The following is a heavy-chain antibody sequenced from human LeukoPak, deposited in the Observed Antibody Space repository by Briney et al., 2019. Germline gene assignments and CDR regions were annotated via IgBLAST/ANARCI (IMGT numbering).Heavy chain of an antibody. CDR1: GFTFSSYA. CDR2: ISGSGVST. Sequence: GVSLRLSCAASGFTFSSYAMSWVRQAPGKGREWVSGISGSGVSTCYADSVEGRLTISRDNSKNTLYLQMNSLRVEDTAVYYCATHSGSFRYYFDYWGQGTLVTVSS. D-gene: IGHD1-26*01. V-gene: IGHV3-23*01. CDR3: ATHSGSFRYYFDY. J-gene: IGHJ4*02.